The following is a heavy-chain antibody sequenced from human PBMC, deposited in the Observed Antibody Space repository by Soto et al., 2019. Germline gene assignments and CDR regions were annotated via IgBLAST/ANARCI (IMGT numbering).Heavy chain of an antibody. D-gene: IGHD6-13*01. Sequence: TSETLSLTCAVYGGSFSGYYWSWIRQPPGKGLEWIGEINHSGSTNYNPSLKSRVTISVDTSKNQFSLKLSSVTAADTAVYYCARGFAAAAGSNWFDPWGQGTLVTVSS. CDR2: INHSGST. CDR1: GGSFSGYY. J-gene: IGHJ5*02. V-gene: IGHV4-34*01. CDR3: ARGFAAAAGSNWFDP.